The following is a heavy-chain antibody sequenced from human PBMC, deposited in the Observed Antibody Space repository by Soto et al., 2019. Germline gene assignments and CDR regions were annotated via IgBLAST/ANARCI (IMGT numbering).Heavy chain of an antibody. CDR3: ARGCSGGSCYSYYYYYMDV. V-gene: IGHV3-33*01. CDR2: IWYDGSNN. J-gene: IGHJ6*03. CDR1: GFTFSSYG. Sequence: GGSLRLSCAASGFTFSSYGMHWVRQAPGKGLEWVTVIWYDGSNNYYADSVKGRFTISRDNSKNTLYLKMNSLRAEDTAVYYCARGCSGGSCYSYYYYYMDVWGKGTTVTVSS. D-gene: IGHD2-15*01.